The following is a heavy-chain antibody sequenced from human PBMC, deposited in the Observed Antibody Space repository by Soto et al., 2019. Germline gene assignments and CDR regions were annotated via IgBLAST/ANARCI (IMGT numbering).Heavy chain of an antibody. CDR1: GYTFTSYA. D-gene: IGHD2-15*01. V-gene: IGHV1-3*01. J-gene: IGHJ4*02. Sequence: ASVKVSCKASGYTFTSYAMHWVRQAPGQRLEWMGWINAGNGNTKYSQKFQGRVTMTRDTSTTTVYMELSSLRSEDTAVYYCARGAVRYCSGGSCPGGYWGQGTLVTVSS. CDR2: INAGNGNT. CDR3: ARGAVRYCSGGSCPGGY.